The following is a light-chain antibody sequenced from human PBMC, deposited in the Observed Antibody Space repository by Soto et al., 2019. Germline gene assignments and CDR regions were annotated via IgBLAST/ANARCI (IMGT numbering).Light chain of an antibody. CDR1: QSASSN. V-gene: IGKV3-15*01. CDR2: GAS. J-gene: IGKJ5*01. CDR3: QQYGSSPPIT. Sequence: EIVMPQSPATLSVSPGARATLSCRASQSASSNLAWYQQKPGQAPRLLIYGASTRATGIPARFSGSGSGTDSTLTIRRLEPEDLAVYYCQQYGSSPPITVGQGTRLEIK.